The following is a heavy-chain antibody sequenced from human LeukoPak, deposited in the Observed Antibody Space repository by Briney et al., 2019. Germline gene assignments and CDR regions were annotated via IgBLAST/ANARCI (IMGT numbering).Heavy chain of an antibody. D-gene: IGHD1-26*01. V-gene: IGHV3-7*01. Sequence: GGSLRLSCAASGFTFSTYWMSWVRQAPGKGLEWVANIKHDGSEKYYVDSVKGRFTISRDNANNSLYLQMNSLRAEDTAVYYCAKDPFVFESGSYLIDYWGQGTLVTVSS. CDR3: AKDPFVFESGSYLIDY. J-gene: IGHJ4*02. CDR2: IKHDGSEK. CDR1: GFTFSTYW.